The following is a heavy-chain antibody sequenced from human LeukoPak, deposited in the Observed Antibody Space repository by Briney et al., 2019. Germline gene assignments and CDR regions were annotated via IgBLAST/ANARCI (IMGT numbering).Heavy chain of an antibody. Sequence: GASVKVSCKASGYTFTSYGISWVRQAPGQRLEWMGWINAGNGNTKYSQKFQGRVTITRDTSASTAYMELSSLRSEDTAVYYCARGEPMVRGANLYDYWGQGTLVTVSS. J-gene: IGHJ4*02. CDR3: ARGEPMVRGANLYDY. V-gene: IGHV1-3*01. CDR1: GYTFTSYG. D-gene: IGHD3-10*01. CDR2: INAGNGNT.